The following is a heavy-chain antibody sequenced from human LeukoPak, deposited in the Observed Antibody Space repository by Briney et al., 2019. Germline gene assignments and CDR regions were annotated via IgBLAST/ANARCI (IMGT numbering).Heavy chain of an antibody. V-gene: IGHV7-4-1*02. D-gene: IGHD6-13*01. CDR1: GYTFTSYA. J-gene: IGHJ4*02. CDR3: ARDPESYSSSWYYFDY. CDR2: INTNTGNP. Sequence: ASVKVSCKASGYTFTSYAMNWVRQAPGQGLEWMGWINTNTGNPTYAQGFTGRFVFSLDTSVSTAYLQISSLKAEETAVYYCARDPESYSSSWYYFDYWGQGTLVTVSS.